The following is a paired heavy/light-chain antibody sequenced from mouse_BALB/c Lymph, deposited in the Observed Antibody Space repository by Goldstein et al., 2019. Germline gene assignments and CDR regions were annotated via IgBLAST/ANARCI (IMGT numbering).Light chain of an antibody. Sequence: DIVMTQSPSSLSVSAGEKVTMSCKSSQSLLNSGNQKNYLAWYQQKPGQPPKLLIYGASTRESGVPDRFTGSGSGTDFTLTISSVQAEDLAVYYCQNDHSYPFTFGSGTKLEIK. CDR3: QNDHSYPFT. CDR1: QSLLNSGNQKNY. V-gene: IGKV8-28*01. J-gene: IGKJ4*01. CDR2: GAS.
Heavy chain of an antibody. J-gene: IGHJ3*01. Sequence: EVQLQQSGPELVKPGASVKISCKTSGYTFTEYTMHWVKQSHGKSLEWIGGINPNNGGTSYNQKFKGKATLTVDKSSSTAYMELRSLTSEDSAVYYCAIYGSSPGFAYWGQGTLVTVSA. CDR2: INPNNGGT. CDR1: GYTFTEYT. D-gene: IGHD1-1*01. V-gene: IGHV1-18*01. CDR3: AIYGSSPGFAY.